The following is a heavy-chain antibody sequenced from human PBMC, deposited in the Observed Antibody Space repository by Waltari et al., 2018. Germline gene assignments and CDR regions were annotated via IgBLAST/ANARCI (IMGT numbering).Heavy chain of an antibody. V-gene: IGHV3-21*01. CDR1: GFTLNTYT. Sequence: EVPLVESGGGLVKTGGSLRLACTAYGFTLNTYTMNWVRQAPGKGLEWVSSISSTSSYIYYADSVKGRFTISRDNAKNSLYLQMNSLRGEDTAVYYCAKDRISTSYYYYYHMDVWGQGTTVTVSS. D-gene: IGHD3-16*01. J-gene: IGHJ6*02. CDR2: ISSTSSYI. CDR3: AKDRISTSYYYYYHMDV.